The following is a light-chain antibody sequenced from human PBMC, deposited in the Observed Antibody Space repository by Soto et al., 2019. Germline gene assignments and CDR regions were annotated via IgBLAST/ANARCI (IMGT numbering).Light chain of an antibody. CDR2: SAS. J-gene: IGKJ2*01. V-gene: IGKV1-5*03. Sequence: DVQMTQSPSTLSASIGDTVTITCRASQSIDGWLAWYQQKPGRPPKLLISSASILENGVPSRFSGRGSGTEFTLTISGLRPDDLGTYYCQQYNSYPMTFGEGTKLDI. CDR1: QSIDGW. CDR3: QQYNSYPMT.